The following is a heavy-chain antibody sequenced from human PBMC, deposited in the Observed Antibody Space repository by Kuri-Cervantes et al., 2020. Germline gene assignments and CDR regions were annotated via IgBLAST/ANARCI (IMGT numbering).Heavy chain of an antibody. CDR1: GYTFTYRY. J-gene: IGHJ4*02. D-gene: IGHD1-1*01. CDR2: ITPFNGNT. CDR3: ARDNEAPRVPLDY. Sequence: SGKVSCNASGYTFTYRYLHWVRQAPGQALEWMGWITPFNGNTNYAQKFQDRVTITRDRSMSTAYMELSSLRSEDTAVYYCARDNEAPRVPLDYWGQGTLVTVSS. V-gene: IGHV1-45*02.